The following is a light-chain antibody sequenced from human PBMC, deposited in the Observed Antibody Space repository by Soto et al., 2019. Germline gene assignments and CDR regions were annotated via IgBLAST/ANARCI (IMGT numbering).Light chain of an antibody. CDR3: QTWGSGTVV. Sequence: QSVLTQSPSASASLGASVKLTCTLSSGHSNYAIAWHQQQSEKGPRYLMKLNSDGSHSKGDGIPDRFSGSSSGAERYLTISSLQSEDEAEYYCQTWGSGTVVFGGGTKLTVL. CDR2: LNSDGSH. CDR1: SGHSNYA. V-gene: IGLV4-69*01. J-gene: IGLJ2*01.